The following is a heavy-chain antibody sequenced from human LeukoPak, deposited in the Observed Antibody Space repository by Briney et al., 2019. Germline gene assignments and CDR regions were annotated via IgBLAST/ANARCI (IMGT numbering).Heavy chain of an antibody. Sequence: GGSLRLSCAASGFTFSSYGKHWVRQAPGKGLEWVSAISGSAGRTYYAHSVKGRFTISRDKSKNTLYLQMNSLRAEDTAVYYCAKVGDYSSGWSFYYYYYMDVWGKGTTVTVSS. CDR3: AKVGDYSSGWSFYYYYYMDV. D-gene: IGHD6-19*01. CDR2: ISGSAGRT. CDR1: GFTFSSYG. V-gene: IGHV3-23*01. J-gene: IGHJ6*03.